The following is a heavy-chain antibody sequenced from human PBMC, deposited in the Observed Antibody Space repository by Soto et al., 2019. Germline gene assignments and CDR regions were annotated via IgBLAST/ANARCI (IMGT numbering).Heavy chain of an antibody. V-gene: IGHV4-39*01. D-gene: IGHD3-9*01. CDR1: GGSISSSSYY. Sequence: QLQLQESGPGLVKPSETLSLTCTVSGGSISSSSYYWGWIRQPPGKGLEWIGSIYYSGSTYYNPSLKSRVTISVDTSKNQFSLKLSSVTAADTAVYYCARLGDWDKYYFDYWGQGTLVTVSS. CDR2: IYYSGST. CDR3: ARLGDWDKYYFDY. J-gene: IGHJ4*02.